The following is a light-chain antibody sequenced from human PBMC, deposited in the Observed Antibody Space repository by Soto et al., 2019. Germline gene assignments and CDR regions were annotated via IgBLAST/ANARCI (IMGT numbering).Light chain of an antibody. CDR2: DVS. J-gene: IGLJ2*01. Sequence: QSALTQPASVSGSPGQSITISCTGTSSDVGGYNYVSWYQQHPGKAPKLMIYDVSNRPSGVSNRFSGSKSGNTASLTISGLQAEDEADYYCRSYTSISTLGFGGGTKLTVL. CDR1: SSDVGGYNY. V-gene: IGLV2-14*01. CDR3: RSYTSISTLG.